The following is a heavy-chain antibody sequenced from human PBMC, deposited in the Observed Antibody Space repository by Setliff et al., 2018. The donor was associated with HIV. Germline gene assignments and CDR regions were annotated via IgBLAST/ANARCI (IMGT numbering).Heavy chain of an antibody. Sequence: SETLSLTCAVYGGSFSDYYWSWIRQPPGKGLEWIGEIYHSGSTNYNPSLKSRVTISVDTSKNQFSLKLSSVTAADTAVYYCARIPRRGRYCSGGSCYSRYGMDVWGQGTTVTVSS. D-gene: IGHD2-15*01. J-gene: IGHJ6*02. CDR2: IYHSGST. CDR1: GGSFSDYY. CDR3: ARIPRRGRYCSGGSCYSRYGMDV. V-gene: IGHV4-34*01.